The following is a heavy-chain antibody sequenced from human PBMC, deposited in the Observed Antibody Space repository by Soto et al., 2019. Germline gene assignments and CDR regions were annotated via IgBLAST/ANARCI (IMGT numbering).Heavy chain of an antibody. CDR3: ARRYGSCFDY. Sequence: QVQLQESGPGLVKPSETLSLTCTVSGGSISSYYWSWIRQPPGKGLEWIGYIYYSGSTDYNPSLKSRVTKSVDTSKNQFALNLSSGTAADTAVYYCARRYGSCFDYWGQGTLVTVSS. V-gene: IGHV4-59*08. J-gene: IGHJ4*02. CDR2: IYYSGST. CDR1: GGSISSYY. D-gene: IGHD5-18*01.